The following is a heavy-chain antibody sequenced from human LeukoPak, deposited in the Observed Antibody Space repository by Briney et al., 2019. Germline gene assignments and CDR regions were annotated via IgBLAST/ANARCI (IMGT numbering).Heavy chain of an antibody. D-gene: IGHD2-21*01. CDR3: ATGEGH. J-gene: IGHJ4*02. V-gene: IGHV3-7*01. CDR2: IKQDGSAK. Sequence: GGSLRLSCSASGFIFSSDWMKWVRQAPGKGLEWVATIKQDGSAKYYVDSVRGRFTISRDNTKKTLYLEMDTLRAEDTAVYYCATGEGHWGQGTRVTVSS. CDR1: GFIFSSDW.